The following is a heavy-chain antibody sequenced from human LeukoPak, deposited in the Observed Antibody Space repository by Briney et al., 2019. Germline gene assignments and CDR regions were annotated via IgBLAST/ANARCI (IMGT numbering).Heavy chain of an antibody. Sequence: PSETLSRTCTVSGGSISSYYWSWIRQPPGKGLEWIGYIYYSGSTYYNPSLKSRVTISVDTSKNQFSLKLSSVTAADTAVYYCARVITIFGVANNWFDPWGQGTLVTVSS. V-gene: IGHV4-59*08. J-gene: IGHJ5*02. CDR3: ARVITIFGVANNWFDP. CDR1: GGSISSYY. CDR2: IYYSGST. D-gene: IGHD3-3*01.